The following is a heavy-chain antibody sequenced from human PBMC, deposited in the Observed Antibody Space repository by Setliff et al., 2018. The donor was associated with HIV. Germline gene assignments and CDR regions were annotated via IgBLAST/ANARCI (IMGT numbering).Heavy chain of an antibody. CDR2: VFYSGSA. J-gene: IGHJ4*02. CDR3: ARAKGYCNDDGCFSNFDY. Sequence: SLTCTVSGGSTSGYYWNWIRQSPGKGLEWIGCVFYSGSANYSPSLKSRVTISADTSKNQFSLKLSSVTAADTAMYYCARAKGYCNDDGCFSNFDYWGQGTLVTVSS. D-gene: IGHD2-15*01. CDR1: GGSTSGYY. V-gene: IGHV4-59*01.